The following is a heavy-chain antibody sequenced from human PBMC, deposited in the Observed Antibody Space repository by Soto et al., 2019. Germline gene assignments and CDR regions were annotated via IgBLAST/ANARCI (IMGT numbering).Heavy chain of an antibody. D-gene: IGHD3-10*01. CDR3: AASYGSGYRAFDY. CDR1: GDTFSFYT. CDR2: INPIVSMS. V-gene: IGHV1-69*02. Sequence: QVQLVQSGTEVKKPGSSVKVSCKASGDTFSFYTINWVRQAPGLGLEWVGRINPIVSMSNYAQKFQGRVSMTADKSTSTAYMVLRSLGSDDTAMYFCAASYGSGYRAFDYWGQGALVIVSS. J-gene: IGHJ4*02.